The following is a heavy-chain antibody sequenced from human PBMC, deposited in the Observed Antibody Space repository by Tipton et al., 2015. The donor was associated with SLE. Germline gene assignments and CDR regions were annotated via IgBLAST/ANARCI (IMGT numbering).Heavy chain of an antibody. CDR3: TRDFRSGPPDY. Sequence: QLVQSGGGVVQPGRSLRLSCAASGFTFSIYAMHWVRQAPGKGLEWVAVISYDGSNKYYADSVKGRFTISRDNGKNPVFLQMNSLRADDTAVYYCTRDFRSGPPDYWGQGTLVIVSS. CDR1: GFTFSIYA. J-gene: IGHJ4*02. V-gene: IGHV3-30*04. D-gene: IGHD3-3*01. CDR2: ISYDGSNK.